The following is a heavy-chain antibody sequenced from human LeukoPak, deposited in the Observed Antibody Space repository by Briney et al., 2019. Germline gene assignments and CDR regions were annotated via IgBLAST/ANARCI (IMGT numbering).Heavy chain of an antibody. D-gene: IGHD2-8*01. V-gene: IGHV4-39*07. Sequence: SETLSLTCTVSGGSISSSSYYWGWIRQPPGKGLEWIGSIYYSGSTYYNPSLKSRVTISVDTSKNQFSLKLSSVTAADTAVYYCGRNTYGGDVGVAKGGQGTLVTVSS. CDR3: GRNTYGGDVGVAK. J-gene: IGHJ4*02. CDR2: IYYSGST. CDR1: GGSISSSSYY.